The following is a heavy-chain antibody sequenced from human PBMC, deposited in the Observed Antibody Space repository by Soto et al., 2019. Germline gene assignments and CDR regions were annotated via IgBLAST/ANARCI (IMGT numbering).Heavy chain of an antibody. D-gene: IGHD3-22*01. CDR3: ARLYDSSGFDRRSYYYYGLDV. CDR1: GYSFTSYW. J-gene: IGHJ6*02. CDR2: IDPSDSYT. V-gene: IGHV5-10-1*01. Sequence: GESLKISCKGSGYSFTSYWISWVRQMPGKGLEWMGRIDPSDSYTNYSPSFQGHVTISADKSISTAYLQWSSLKASDTAMYYCARLYDSSGFDRRSYYYYGLDVWGQGTTVTVSS.